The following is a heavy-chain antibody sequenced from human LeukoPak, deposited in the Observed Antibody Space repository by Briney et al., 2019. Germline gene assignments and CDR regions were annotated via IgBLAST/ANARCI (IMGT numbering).Heavy chain of an antibody. D-gene: IGHD3-22*01. Sequence: SSETLSLTCTVSGGSISSGDYYWSWIRQPPGKGLEWIGYIYYSGSTYYNPSLKSRVTISVDTSKNQFSLKLSSVTAADTAVYYSARGRDSDYWGQGTLVTVSS. CDR3: ARGRDSDY. J-gene: IGHJ4*02. CDR1: GGSISSGDYY. CDR2: IYYSGST. V-gene: IGHV4-30-4*08.